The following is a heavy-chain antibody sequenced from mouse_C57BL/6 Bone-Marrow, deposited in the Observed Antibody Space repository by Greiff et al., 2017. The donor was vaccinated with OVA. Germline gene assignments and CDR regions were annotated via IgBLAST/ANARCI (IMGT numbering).Heavy chain of an antibody. CDR2: IYPRSGNT. CDR1: GYTFTSYG. D-gene: IGHD1-1*01. Sequence: VQLQQSGAELARPGASVKLSCKASGYTFTSYGISWVKQRTGQGLEWIGEIYPRSGNTYYNEKFKGKATLTADKSSSTAYMELRSLTSEDSAVYFCARAFVATVVGSYDFDYWGQGTTLTGSS. V-gene: IGHV1-81*01. J-gene: IGHJ2*01. CDR3: ARAFVATVVGSYDFDY.